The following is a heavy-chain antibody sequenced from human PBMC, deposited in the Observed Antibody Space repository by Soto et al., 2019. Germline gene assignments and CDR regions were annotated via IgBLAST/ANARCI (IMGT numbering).Heavy chain of an antibody. CDR1: GFNFSDYY. CDR3: ASGTNGAFFVY. J-gene: IGHJ4*02. CDR2: ISSRSSTI. V-gene: IGHV3-11*01. Sequence: GGSLRLSCAVSGFNFSDYYMSCIRQAPGKGLEWVSYISSRSSTIFYADSVKGRFTISRDNVKNSLYLQMNSLRAEDTAVYYCASGTNGAFFVYWGQGILVTVSS. D-gene: IGHD2-8*01.